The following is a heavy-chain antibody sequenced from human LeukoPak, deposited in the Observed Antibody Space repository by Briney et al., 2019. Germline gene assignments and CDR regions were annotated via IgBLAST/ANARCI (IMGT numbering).Heavy chain of an antibody. D-gene: IGHD3-3*01. CDR1: GGSISSSNW. J-gene: IGHJ5*02. CDR3: ARLYYDFWSGYNWFDP. Sequence: SETLSLTCAVSGGSISSSNWWSWVRQPPGKGLEWIGEIYHSGSTNYNPSLKSRVTISVDTSKNQFSLKLSSVTAADTAVYYCARLYYDFWSGYNWFDPWGQGTLVTVSS. CDR2: IYHSGST. V-gene: IGHV4-4*02.